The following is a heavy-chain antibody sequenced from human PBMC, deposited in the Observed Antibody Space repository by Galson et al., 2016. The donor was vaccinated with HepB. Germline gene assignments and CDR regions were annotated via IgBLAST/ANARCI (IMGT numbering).Heavy chain of an antibody. V-gene: IGHV4-39*01. CDR3: ARQTASWHGFDP. Sequence: SETLSLTCSVSGGSISPSRHYWAWIRQAPGKGLEWIGTVYSSGGTSYNPSLTSRVTMFVDTAKNQISLRLSSVTATDTAVYYCARQTASWHGFDPWGPGTQVTVSS. CDR2: VYSSGGT. CDR1: GGSISPSRHY. D-gene: IGHD5-12*01. J-gene: IGHJ5*02.